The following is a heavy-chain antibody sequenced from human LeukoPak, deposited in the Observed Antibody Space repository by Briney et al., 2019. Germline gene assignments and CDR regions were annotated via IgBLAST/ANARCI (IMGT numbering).Heavy chain of an antibody. CDR1: GYTFTGYY. CDR2: INPNSGGT. CDR3: ARDFWPHGDYVAFDI. V-gene: IGHV1-2*02. D-gene: IGHD4-17*01. J-gene: IGHJ3*02. Sequence: ASVKVSCKASGYTFTGYYMHWVRQAPGQGLEWMGWINPNSGGTNYAQKFQGRVTMTRDTSISTAYMELSRLGSDDTAVYYCARDFWPHGDYVAFDIWGQGTMVTVSS.